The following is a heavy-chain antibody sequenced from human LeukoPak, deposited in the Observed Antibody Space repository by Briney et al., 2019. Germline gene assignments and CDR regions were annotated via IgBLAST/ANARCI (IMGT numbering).Heavy chain of an antibody. CDR3: ARGGYYYDSSVFDP. Sequence: GGSLRLSCTASGFTFSSYSMNWVRQAPGKGLEWVSSISSSSSYIYYADSVKGRFTISRDNAKNSLYLQMNSLRAEDTAVYYCARGGYYYDSSVFDPWGQGTLVTVSS. CDR1: GFTFSSYS. D-gene: IGHD3-22*01. V-gene: IGHV3-21*01. CDR2: ISSSSSYI. J-gene: IGHJ5*02.